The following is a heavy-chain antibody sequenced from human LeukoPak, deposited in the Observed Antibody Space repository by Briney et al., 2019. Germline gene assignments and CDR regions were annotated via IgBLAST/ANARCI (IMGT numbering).Heavy chain of an antibody. V-gene: IGHV4-39*02. CDR3: ARDDGSGSCFDY. CDR2: TYYSGST. D-gene: IGHD3-10*01. Sequence: SETLSLTCTVSGGSISSSSYYWGWIRQPPGKGLEWIGSTYYSGSTYYNPSLKSRVTISVDTSKNQFSLKLSSVTAADTAVYYCARDDGSGSCFDYWGQGTLVTVSS. CDR1: GGSISSSSYY. J-gene: IGHJ4*02.